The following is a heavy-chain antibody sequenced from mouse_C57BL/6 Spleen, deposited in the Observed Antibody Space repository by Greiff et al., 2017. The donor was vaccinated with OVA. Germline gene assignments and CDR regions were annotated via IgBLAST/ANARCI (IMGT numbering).Heavy chain of an antibody. CDR3: ARNSYYFDY. CDR1: GYTFTSYW. CDR2: IYPGSGST. V-gene: IGHV1-55*01. Sequence: VQLQQPGAELVKPGASVKMSCKASGYTFTSYWITWVKQRPGQGLEWIGDIYPGSGSTNYNEKFKSKVTLTVDTSSSTSYMQLSSLTSEDSAVYYCARNSYYFDYWGQGTTLTVSS. J-gene: IGHJ2*01.